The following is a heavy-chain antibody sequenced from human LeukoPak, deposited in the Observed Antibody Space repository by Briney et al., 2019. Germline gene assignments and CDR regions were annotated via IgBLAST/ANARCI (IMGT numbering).Heavy chain of an antibody. J-gene: IGHJ4*02. V-gene: IGHV4-59*01. CDR3: ARVINYDFWSGYVGYFDY. Sequence: PSETLSLTCTVSGGSISSYYWSWIRQPPGKGLEWIGYIYYSGSTNYNPSLKSRVTISVDTSKNQSSLKLSSVTAADTAVYYCARVINYDFWSGYVGYFDYWGQGTLVTVSS. CDR2: IYYSGST. D-gene: IGHD3-3*01. CDR1: GGSISSYY.